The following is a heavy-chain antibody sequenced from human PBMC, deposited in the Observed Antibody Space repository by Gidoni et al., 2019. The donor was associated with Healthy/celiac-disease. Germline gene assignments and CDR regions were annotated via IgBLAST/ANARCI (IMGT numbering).Heavy chain of an antibody. CDR2: MNPNSGNT. Sequence: QVQLVQSGAEVKKPGASVKVSCTASGYPFTSYDINWVRQATGQGLECMGWMNPNSGNTGYAQKFHGRVTMTRNTSISTAYMELSSLRSEDTAVYYCARGFYDFWSGYGYFQHWGQGTLVTVSS. J-gene: IGHJ1*01. CDR1: GYPFTSYD. D-gene: IGHD3-3*01. V-gene: IGHV1-8*01. CDR3: ARGFYDFWSGYGYFQH.